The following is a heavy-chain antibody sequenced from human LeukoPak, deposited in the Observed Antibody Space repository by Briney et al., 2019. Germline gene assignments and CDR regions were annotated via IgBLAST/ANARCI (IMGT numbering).Heavy chain of an antibody. CDR1: GGSISSGSYY. CDR3: ARSTAGTFDFDY. CDR2: IYTSGST. V-gene: IGHV4-61*02. J-gene: IGHJ4*02. D-gene: IGHD6-19*01. Sequence: PSQTLSLTCTVSGGSISSGSYYWRWIRQPAGTGLEWIGRIYTSGSTNYNPSLKSRVTISVDTSKNQFSLKLSSVTAADTAVYYCARSTAGTFDFDYWGQGTLVTVSS.